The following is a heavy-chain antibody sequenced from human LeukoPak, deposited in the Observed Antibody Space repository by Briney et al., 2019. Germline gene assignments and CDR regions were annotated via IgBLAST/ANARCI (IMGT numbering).Heavy chain of an antibody. CDR2: LTGDGGRA. J-gene: IGHJ4*02. V-gene: IGHV3-23*01. D-gene: IGHD3-22*01. Sequence: GGTLRLSCVASRFTFSSFAMSWVRQSPGKGLEWVSTLTGDGGRAYYADSVKGRFTISRDNSNNTLFLHMHSLRGDDTAVYYCAKGTYYDSGASAYWGQGTLVVVSS. CDR1: RFTFSSFA. CDR3: AKGTYYDSGASAY.